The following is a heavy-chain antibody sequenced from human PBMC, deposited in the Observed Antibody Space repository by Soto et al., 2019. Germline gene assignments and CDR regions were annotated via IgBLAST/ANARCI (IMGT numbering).Heavy chain of an antibody. CDR1: GYTFTSYG. CDR2: ISAYNGNT. Sequence: ASVKVSCKASGYTFTSYGISWVRQAPGQGLEWMGWISAYNGNTNYAQKLQGRDTMTTDTSTSTAYMELRSLRSDKTAVYYCARGSRSPWVYLYKASYWGQGTLVTVSS. D-gene: IGHD1-1*01. CDR3: ARGSRSPWVYLYKASY. J-gene: IGHJ4*02. V-gene: IGHV1-18*04.